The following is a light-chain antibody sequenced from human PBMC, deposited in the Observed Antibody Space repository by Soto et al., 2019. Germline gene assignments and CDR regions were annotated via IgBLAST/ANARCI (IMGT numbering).Light chain of an antibody. CDR3: PQRINWPRHT. J-gene: IGKJ2*01. V-gene: IGKV3-11*01. CDR1: QSVSSY. CDR2: DAS. Sequence: EIVLTQSPATLSLSPGERATLSCRASQSVSSYLAWYQQKPGQAPRLLIYDASNRATGIPARFSGSGSGTDFFLTLSGLEPEDFAFYFCPQRINWPRHTFGGGTKL.